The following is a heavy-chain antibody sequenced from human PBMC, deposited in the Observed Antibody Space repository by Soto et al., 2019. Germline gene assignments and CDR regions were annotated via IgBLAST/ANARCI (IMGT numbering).Heavy chain of an antibody. CDR1: GYTFSSIG. CDR2: ISPHKDNT. V-gene: IGHV1-18*01. D-gene: IGHD3-10*01. Sequence: GASVKVSCKTSGYTFSSIGISWVRQAPGQGLEWMGWISPHKDNTYYAQRPQGRVTMTTDTSTSTAYMELRSLRSDDTAVYFCARDLDGSGSYYTNYWGQGTLVTVSS. J-gene: IGHJ4*02. CDR3: ARDLDGSGSYYTNY.